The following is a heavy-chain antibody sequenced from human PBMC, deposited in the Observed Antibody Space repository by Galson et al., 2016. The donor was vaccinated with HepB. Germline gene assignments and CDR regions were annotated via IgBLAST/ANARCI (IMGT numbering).Heavy chain of an antibody. CDR2: VYHSGTT. J-gene: IGHJ6*02. CDR1: GFTLSTYS. D-gene: IGHD2-15*01. V-gene: IGHV4-34*01. Sequence: LRLSCAVSGFTLSTYSTNWVRQPPEKGLECIGEVYHSGTTNYNPSLQSRVSISVDTSKSQISLKLNSVTAADTAVYFCARGRRDKSISRGGLRIRRHYYGMDVWGQGTTVIVSS. CDR3: ARGRRDKSISRGGLRIRRHYYGMDV.